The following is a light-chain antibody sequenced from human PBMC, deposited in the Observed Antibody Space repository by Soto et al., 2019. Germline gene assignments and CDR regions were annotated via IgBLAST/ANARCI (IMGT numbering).Light chain of an antibody. CDR3: QQLHGYPIT. CDR2: APS. Sequence: ILLTQSPSSLSASVGHSVTMTYRASQGIGTSLAWYQQKPGKAPKLLIYAPSNFQSGVPSRFSGSGSGTHFTLTISSLQPEDFATYYCQQLHGYPITFGQGTRLQI. CDR1: QGIGTS. J-gene: IGKJ5*01. V-gene: IGKV1-9*01.